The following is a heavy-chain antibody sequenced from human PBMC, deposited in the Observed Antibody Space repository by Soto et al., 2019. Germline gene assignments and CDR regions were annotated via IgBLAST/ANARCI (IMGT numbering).Heavy chain of an antibody. CDR3: VRVFGVVLMEYFDS. CDR1: GFSFSTSGVG. J-gene: IGHJ4*02. CDR2: VYWDDDK. V-gene: IGHV2-5*02. D-gene: IGHD3-3*01. Sequence: QITLKESGPMLVKPTQTLTLTCTFSGFSFSTSGVGVGWIRQPPGKALEWLALVYWDDDKRYRPSLKSRLTITKDTSKNQVVLIMTNLDPGDTATYYCVRVFGVVLMEYFDSWGRETLVTVSS.